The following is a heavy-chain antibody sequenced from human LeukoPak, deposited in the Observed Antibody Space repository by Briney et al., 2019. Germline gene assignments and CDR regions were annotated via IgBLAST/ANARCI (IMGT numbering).Heavy chain of an antibody. V-gene: IGHV1-2*02. D-gene: IGHD2-15*01. CDR1: GYTFTGYY. CDR3: ARDSARSYCSGGNCYLDY. CDR2: INPNSGGT. Sequence: ASVKVSCKASGYTFTGYYMHWVRQAPGQGLEWMGWINPNSGGTNYAQKFQGRVTMTRDTSISTAYMELSRLRSEDTAVYYCARDSARSYCSGGNCYLDYWGQGTLVTVSS. J-gene: IGHJ4*02.